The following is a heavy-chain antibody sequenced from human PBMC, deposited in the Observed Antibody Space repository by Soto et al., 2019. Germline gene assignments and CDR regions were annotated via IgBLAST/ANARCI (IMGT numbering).Heavy chain of an antibody. CDR3: ARDRNIVTAGDWSYYGLDV. D-gene: IGHD2-15*01. CDR2: ISSSRSTV. Sequence: EVKLVEAGGGLVQPGGSLRLSCAASGFTFSTYSMNWVRQAPGKGLEWVSYISSSRSTVFHADSVKGRFTISRDNAKNSVYLQRNSPRAEDTAVYYCARDRNIVTAGDWSYYGLDVWGQGTTFTVSS. CDR1: GFTFSTYS. V-gene: IGHV3-48*01. J-gene: IGHJ6*02.